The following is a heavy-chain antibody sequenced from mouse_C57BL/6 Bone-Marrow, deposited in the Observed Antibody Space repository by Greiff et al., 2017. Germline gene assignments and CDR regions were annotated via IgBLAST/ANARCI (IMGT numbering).Heavy chain of an antibody. CDR1: GFTFSSYG. D-gene: IGHD4-1*01. V-gene: IGHV5-6*01. CDR3: ARQGTGGFAD. Sequence: EVKLMESGGDLVKPGGSLKLSCAASGFTFSSYGMSWVRQTPDKRLEWVATISSGGSYTYYPDSVKGRFTISRDNAKNTLYLQMSSLKSEDTAMYYCARQGTGGFADWGQGTLVTVSA. J-gene: IGHJ3*01. CDR2: ISSGGSYT.